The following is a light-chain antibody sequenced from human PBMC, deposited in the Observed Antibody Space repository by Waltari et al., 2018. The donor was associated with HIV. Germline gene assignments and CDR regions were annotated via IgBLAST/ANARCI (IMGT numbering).Light chain of an antibody. CDR1: SRDVGGYNY. V-gene: IGLV2-14*01. CDR2: EVT. CDR3: TSYTSSSTLVV. Sequence: QSALTQPAPVSGSRGQSITISCTGTSRDVGGYNYVSWYQHHPGKAPKLMIYEVTNRPSGVSNRFSGSKSGNTASLTISGLQAEDESDYYCTSYTSSSTLVVFGGGTNLTVL. J-gene: IGLJ2*01.